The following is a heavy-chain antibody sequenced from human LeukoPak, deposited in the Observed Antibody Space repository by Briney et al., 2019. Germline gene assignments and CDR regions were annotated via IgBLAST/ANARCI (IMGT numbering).Heavy chain of an antibody. CDR2: INHSGST. V-gene: IGHV4-34*01. CDR3: ARRTWLYSSGWYFDY. J-gene: IGHJ4*02. D-gene: IGHD6-19*01. CDR1: GGSFSGYY. Sequence: PSETLSLTCAVYGGSFSGYYWSWIRQPPGKGLEWIGEINHSGSTNYNPSLKSRVTISVDTSKNQFSLKLSSVTAADTAVYYCARRTWLYSSGWYFDYWGQGTLVTVSS.